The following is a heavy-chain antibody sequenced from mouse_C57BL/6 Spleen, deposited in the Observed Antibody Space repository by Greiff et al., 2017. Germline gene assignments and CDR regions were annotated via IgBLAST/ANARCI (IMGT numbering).Heavy chain of an antibody. Sequence: QVQLQQPGAELVRPGSSVKLSCKASGYTFTSYWMHWVKQRPIQGLEWIGNIDPSDSETHYNQKFKDKATLTVDKSSSTAYMQLSSLTSEDSAVYYCARSYYYGSSPYFDVWGTGTTVTVSA. CDR1: GYTFTSYW. CDR2: IDPSDSET. CDR3: ARSYYYGSSPYFDV. V-gene: IGHV1-52*01. D-gene: IGHD1-1*01. J-gene: IGHJ1*03.